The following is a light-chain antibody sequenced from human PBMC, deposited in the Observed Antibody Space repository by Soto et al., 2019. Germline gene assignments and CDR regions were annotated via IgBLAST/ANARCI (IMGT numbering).Light chain of an antibody. CDR3: QQCNSSPYT. J-gene: IGKJ2*01. V-gene: IGKV1-5*03. CDR1: QSISTW. CDR2: KAS. Sequence: DIQMTQSPSTLSASVGDRVIITCRASQSISTWLAWYQQKPGKAPKLLIYKASSLESGVPSRFSGSGSGTEFTLTISSLQPDDCATYYCQQCNSSPYTFGQGTKLEIK.